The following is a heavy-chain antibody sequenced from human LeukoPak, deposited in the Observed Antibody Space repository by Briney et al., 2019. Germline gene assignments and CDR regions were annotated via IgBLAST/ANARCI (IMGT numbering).Heavy chain of an antibody. D-gene: IGHD1-1*01. Sequence: PSGTLSLTCAVYGGSFSGYYWRWIRQPPGKGLEWIGEINHSGSTNYNPSLKSRVTISVDTSKNQFSLKLTSVTAADTAVYYCARGYTGYYYYYGMDVWGQGTTVAVSS. J-gene: IGHJ6*02. CDR1: GGSFSGYY. CDR3: ARGYTGYYYYYGMDV. V-gene: IGHV4-34*01. CDR2: INHSGST.